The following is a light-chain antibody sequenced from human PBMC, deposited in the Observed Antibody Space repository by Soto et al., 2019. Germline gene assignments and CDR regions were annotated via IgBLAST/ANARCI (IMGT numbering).Light chain of an antibody. CDR3: RQRSDWPST. CDR2: DAS. V-gene: IGKV3-11*01. Sequence: EIVLTQSPATLSLSPGERATLSCRASRSVTGYLAWYQQKPGQAPRLLIYDASSRATGIPPRFSGSGSGTDFTLTITSLEPEDFAVYYCRQRSDWPSTFGGGTKVEI. CDR1: RSVTGY. J-gene: IGKJ4*01.